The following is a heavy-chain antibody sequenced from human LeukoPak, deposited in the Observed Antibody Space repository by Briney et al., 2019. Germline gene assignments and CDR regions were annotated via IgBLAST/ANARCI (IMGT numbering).Heavy chain of an antibody. D-gene: IGHD3-10*01. CDR3: AKLVRRHGMDV. V-gene: IGHV4-34*01. CDR1: GGSFSGYY. CDR2: INHSGST. J-gene: IGHJ6*02. Sequence: PSETLSLTCAVYGGSFSGYYWSWIRQPPGKGLEWIGEINHSGSTNYNPSLKSRVTISVDTSKNQFSLKLSSVTAADTAVYYCAKLVRRHGMDVWGQGTTVTVSS.